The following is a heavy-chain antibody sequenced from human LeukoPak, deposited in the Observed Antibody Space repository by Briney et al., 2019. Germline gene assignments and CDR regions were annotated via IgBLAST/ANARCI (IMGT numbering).Heavy chain of an antibody. V-gene: IGHV3-23*01. CDR2: ISGSGGST. J-gene: IGHJ6*04. CDR3: ARRVYYYDSSGYVQDV. CDR1: GFTFSSYA. D-gene: IGHD3-22*01. Sequence: GGSLRLSCAASGFTFSSYAMSWVRQAPGKRLEWVSAISGSGGSTYYADSVKGRFTISRDNSKNTLYLQMNSLRAEDTSVYYCARRVYYYDSSGYVQDVWGKGTTVTVSS.